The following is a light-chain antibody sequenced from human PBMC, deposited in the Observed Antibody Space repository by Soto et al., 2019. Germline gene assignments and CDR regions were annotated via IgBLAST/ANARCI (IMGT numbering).Light chain of an antibody. CDR2: EVS. CDR1: SNDVGGYNY. Sequence: QSALTQPASVSGSPGQSITISCTGTSNDVGGYNYVSWYQQHPGKAPKLMIYEVSNRPSGVSNRFSGSQSGNTASLTISGLQAEDEANYYCSSYTTSNTPLYVFGTGTKVTVL. CDR3: SSYTTSNTPLYV. V-gene: IGLV2-14*01. J-gene: IGLJ1*01.